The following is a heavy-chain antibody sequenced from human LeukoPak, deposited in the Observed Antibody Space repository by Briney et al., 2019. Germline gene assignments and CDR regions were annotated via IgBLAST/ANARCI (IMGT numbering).Heavy chain of an antibody. D-gene: IGHD3-22*01. Sequence: GESLKISCKGSGYSFTSYWIGWVRQMPGKGLEWMGIIYPGDSDTRYSPSFQGQVTISADTSISPAYLQWSRLKASDNALYYSARPPFYHYDSSGYGEYFQHWGQGTLVTVSS. CDR3: ARPPFYHYDSSGYGEYFQH. V-gene: IGHV5-51*01. J-gene: IGHJ1*01. CDR1: GYSFTSYW. CDR2: IYPGDSDT.